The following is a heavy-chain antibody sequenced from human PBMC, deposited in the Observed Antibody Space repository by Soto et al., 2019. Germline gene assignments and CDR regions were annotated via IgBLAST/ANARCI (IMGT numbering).Heavy chain of an antibody. Sequence: QVQLQESGPGLVKPSETLSLTCTVSGGSISSNHWSWIRQPPGKGLEWIGFICYSGSTNYNPSLKSRVTISLDTSKNQFSLKVNSVTAADTAVYYCARGRYGDYDDAFDIWGQGTMVTVSP. D-gene: IGHD4-17*01. CDR2: ICYSGST. CDR1: GGSISSNH. J-gene: IGHJ3*02. V-gene: IGHV4-59*01. CDR3: ARGRYGDYDDAFDI.